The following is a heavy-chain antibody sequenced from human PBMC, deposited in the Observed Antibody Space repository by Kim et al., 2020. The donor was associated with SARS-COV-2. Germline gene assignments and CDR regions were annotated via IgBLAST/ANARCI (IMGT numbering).Heavy chain of an antibody. J-gene: IGHJ4*02. CDR3: AREPYGSGNDY. CDR1: GFTFTMHS. CDR2: VTGDDGRT. Sequence: GGSLRLSCAASGFTFTMHSMAWVRQAPGKGLEWVSAVTGDDGRTFYADSVRGRFTISRDNSRDTVYLQMNSLRGEDTAFYYYAREPYGSGNDYWGQGTL. D-gene: IGHD3-10*01. V-gene: IGHV3-23*01.